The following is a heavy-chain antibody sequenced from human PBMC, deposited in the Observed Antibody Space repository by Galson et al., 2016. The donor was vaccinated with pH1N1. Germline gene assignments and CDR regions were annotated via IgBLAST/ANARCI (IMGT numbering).Heavy chain of an antibody. CDR1: GYSFATYW. D-gene: IGHD4-17*01. CDR2: IYPSDSDT. J-gene: IGHJ4*02. CDR3: ARHDGDFVGSLDFDY. Sequence: QSGAEVKKPGDSLKISCQGSGYSFATYWVGWVRQMPGKGLEWVGIIYPSDSDTRYNPSFRGRVTISVDKSINTAYLQWSSLKASDAAMYYCARHDGDFVGSLDFDYWGQGALITVSS. V-gene: IGHV5-51*01.